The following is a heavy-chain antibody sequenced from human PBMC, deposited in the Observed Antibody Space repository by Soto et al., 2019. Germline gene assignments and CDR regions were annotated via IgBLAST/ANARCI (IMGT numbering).Heavy chain of an antibody. CDR3: ASQHYYDSSGYYVDY. J-gene: IGHJ4*02. CDR2: IHYSGST. V-gene: IGHV4-39*01. CDR1: GGSIGSNTYY. D-gene: IGHD3-22*01. Sequence: SETLSLACTVSGGSIGSNTYYWDSIRQPPGKGLEWIGNIHYSGSTYYDSSLKTRVTISVDTSKNQFSLKLSSVTAADTAVYYCASQHYYDSSGYYVDYWGQGTLVTVS.